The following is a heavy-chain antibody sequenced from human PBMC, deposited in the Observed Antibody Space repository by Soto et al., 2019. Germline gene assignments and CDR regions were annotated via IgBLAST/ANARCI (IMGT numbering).Heavy chain of an antibody. CDR3: ARMATFGSLIWFDL. V-gene: IGHV1-2*02. J-gene: IGHJ5*01. CDR1: GYTFTGYY. CDR2: INPNSGGT. D-gene: IGHD3-16*01. Sequence: ASVKGSCPASGYTFTGYYMHWVRQAPGQGLEWMGWINPNSGGTNYAQKFQGRVTMTRDISIATAYMELSSLRSDDTAIYYCARMATFGSLIWFDLCGKVTLVIVSS.